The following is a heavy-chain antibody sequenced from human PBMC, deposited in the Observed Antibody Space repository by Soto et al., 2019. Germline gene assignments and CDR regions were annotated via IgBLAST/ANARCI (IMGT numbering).Heavy chain of an antibody. J-gene: IGHJ4*02. CDR3: ARLSGATSESFDY. CDR1: GFTFSSYS. D-gene: IGHD1-26*01. CDR2: ISSSSSYI. Sequence: LRLSCAASGFTFSSYSMNWVRQAPGKGLEWVSSISSSSSYIYYADSVKGRFTISRDNAKNSLYLQMNSLRAEDTAVYYCARLSGATSESFDYWGQGTLVTVSS. V-gene: IGHV3-21*01.